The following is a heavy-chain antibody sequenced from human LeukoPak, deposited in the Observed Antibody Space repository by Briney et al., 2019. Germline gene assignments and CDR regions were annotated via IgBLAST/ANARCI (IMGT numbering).Heavy chain of an antibody. V-gene: IGHV4-34*01. D-gene: IGHD3-22*01. Sequence: PSETLSLTCAVYGGSFSGYYWSWIRQPPGKGLEWIGEINHSGSTNYNPSLKSRVTISVDTSKNQFSLKLSSVTAADTAVYYCARGFDSSGYYPINFDYWGQGTLVTVSP. CDR3: ARGFDSSGYYPINFDY. CDR1: GGSFSGYY. J-gene: IGHJ4*02. CDR2: INHSGST.